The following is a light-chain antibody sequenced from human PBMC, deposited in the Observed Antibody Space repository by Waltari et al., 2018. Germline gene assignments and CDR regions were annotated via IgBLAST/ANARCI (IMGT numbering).Light chain of an antibody. V-gene: IGKV3-20*01. Sequence: EIVLTQSPGTLSLSPGESATLSCSVSPTVSIKSFAWYRQRPGQAPRLLLYETSTRAAAVADRFSGSGSGTDFTLTISALEPEDFAVFYCQHYDSSSGWTFGQGTRVEVK. J-gene: IGKJ1*01. CDR2: ETS. CDR1: PTVSIKS. CDR3: QHYDSSSGWT.